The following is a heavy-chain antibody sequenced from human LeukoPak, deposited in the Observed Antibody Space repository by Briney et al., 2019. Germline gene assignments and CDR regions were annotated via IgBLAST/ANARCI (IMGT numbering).Heavy chain of an antibody. CDR3: ARVGFIWFGELSDYYYYMDV. J-gene: IGHJ6*03. CDR2: ITPYNGNT. V-gene: IGHV1-18*01. Sequence: ASVKVSCKASGYTFTSYGISWVRQAPGQGLEWMGWITPYNGNTNYAQKLQGRVTMTTDTSASTAYMELRSLRSDDTAVYYCARVGFIWFGELSDYYYYMDVWGKGTTVTISS. D-gene: IGHD3-10*01. CDR1: GYTFTSYG.